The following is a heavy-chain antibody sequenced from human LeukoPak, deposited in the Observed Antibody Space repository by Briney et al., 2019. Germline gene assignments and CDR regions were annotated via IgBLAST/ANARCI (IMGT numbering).Heavy chain of an antibody. CDR2: ISAYNGNT. V-gene: IGHV1-18*04. D-gene: IGHD2-15*01. CDR1: GYTFTSYG. Sequence: ASVKVSCKASGYTFTSYGISWVRQAPGQGLEWMGWISAYNGNTNYAQKLQGRVTMTTDTSTSTAYMELRSLRSDDTAVYYCARGRFILGYCSGGSCPFDYWGQGTLVTVSS. CDR3: ARGRFILGYCSGGSCPFDY. J-gene: IGHJ4*02.